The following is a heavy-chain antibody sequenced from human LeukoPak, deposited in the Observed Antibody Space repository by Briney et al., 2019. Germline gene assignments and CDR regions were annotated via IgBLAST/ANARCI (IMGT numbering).Heavy chain of an antibody. J-gene: IGHJ5*02. Sequence: GRSLRLSCAASGFTFSSYGMHWVRQAPGKGLEWVAVIWYDGSNKYYADSVKGRFTISRDSSKNTLYLQMNSLRAEDTAVYYCAKEYYDSSGRNLNWFDPWGQGTLVTVSS. V-gene: IGHV3-33*06. D-gene: IGHD3-22*01. CDR2: IWYDGSNK. CDR3: AKEYYDSSGRNLNWFDP. CDR1: GFTFSSYG.